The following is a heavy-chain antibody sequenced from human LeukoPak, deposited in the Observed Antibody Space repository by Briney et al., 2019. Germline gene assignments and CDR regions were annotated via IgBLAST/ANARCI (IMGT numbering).Heavy chain of an antibody. J-gene: IGHJ4*02. D-gene: IGHD1-26*01. CDR1: GFTFSSYG. V-gene: IGHV3-30*02. Sequence: GGSLRLSWAASGFTFSSYGMHWVRQAPAKGLEGVAFIRYDGSNKYYADSVKGRFTISRDNSKNTLYLQMNSLRAEDTAVYYCARDGSYQGRGFDYWGLGTLVTVSS. CDR3: ARDGSYQGRGFDY. CDR2: IRYDGSNK.